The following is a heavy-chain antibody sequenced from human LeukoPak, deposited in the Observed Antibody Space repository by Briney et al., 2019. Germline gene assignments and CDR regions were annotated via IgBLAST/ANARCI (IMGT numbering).Heavy chain of an antibody. CDR1: GFTFSEHY. CDR3: ARLYGDSSGTFFDH. CDR2: ISSNTIYT. J-gene: IGHJ4*02. D-gene: IGHD6-19*01. V-gene: IGHV3-11*03. Sequence: GGSLRLACAASGFTFSEHYMSWVRQAPGKGLEWLSYISSNTIYTNYADSVKGRFSISRDNAKNSLYLQMNSLRVEDTAVYYCARLYGDSSGTFFDHWGPGTLVTVSS.